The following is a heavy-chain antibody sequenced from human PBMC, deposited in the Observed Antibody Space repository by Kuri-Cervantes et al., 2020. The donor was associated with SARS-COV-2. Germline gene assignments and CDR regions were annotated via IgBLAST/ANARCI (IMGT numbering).Heavy chain of an antibody. CDR2: VSGYNGHT. J-gene: IGHJ4*02. CDR3: VRDGYGDYVDY. Sequence: ASVKVSCKASGYTFTSSGISWVRQAPGQGLEWMGWVSGYNGHTNYAQKLQGRVTMTTDTSTTTAYMEQRSLRSDDTAVSYCVRDGYGDYVDYWGQGTLVTVSS. D-gene: IGHD2-21*01. CDR1: GYTFTSSG. V-gene: IGHV1-18*04.